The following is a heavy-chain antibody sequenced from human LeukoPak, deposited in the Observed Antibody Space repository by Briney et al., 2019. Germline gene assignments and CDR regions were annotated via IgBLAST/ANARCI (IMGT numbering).Heavy chain of an antibody. CDR3: ANGNRCTSPNCLGYYYFYMDV. Sequence: GGSLRLSCAASGFTFSSYAMNWVRQAPGRGLEWVSGFSGSGGTPYYADSVKGRFTISRDNSKNTLYLQMNSLRAEDTAVYYCANGNRCTSPNCLGYYYFYMDVWGKGTTVTVSS. CDR2: FSGSGGTP. J-gene: IGHJ6*03. D-gene: IGHD2-8*01. V-gene: IGHV3-23*01. CDR1: GFTFSSYA.